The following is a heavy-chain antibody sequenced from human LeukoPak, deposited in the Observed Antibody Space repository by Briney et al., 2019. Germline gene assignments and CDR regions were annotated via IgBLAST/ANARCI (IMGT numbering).Heavy chain of an antibody. V-gene: IGHV3-21*01. CDR2: ISSSSSYI. CDR1: GFTFSSYS. J-gene: IGHJ4*02. Sequence: GGSLRLSCAASGFTFSSYSMNWVRQAPGKGLDWVSSISSSSSYIYYADSVKGRFTISRDNAKNSLYLQMNSLRAEDTAVYYCARAFRTRGYFDYWGQGTLVTVSS. D-gene: IGHD3-10*01. CDR3: ARAFRTRGYFDY.